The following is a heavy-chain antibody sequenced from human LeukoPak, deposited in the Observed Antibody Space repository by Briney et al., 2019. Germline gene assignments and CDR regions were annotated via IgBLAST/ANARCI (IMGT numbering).Heavy chain of an antibody. D-gene: IGHD1-26*01. CDR1: GYTFTTYA. CDR2: ISAGNGNT. Sequence: GASLRVSSKASGYTFTTYAIHWVRQAPGQRLEWMGWISAGNGNTKYSQNFQGRVTFISNTSATTAFMELSSLRSEDAAVYYCARESGSGNNDYWGQGTLVTVSS. V-gene: IGHV1-3*01. J-gene: IGHJ4*02. CDR3: ARESGSGNNDY.